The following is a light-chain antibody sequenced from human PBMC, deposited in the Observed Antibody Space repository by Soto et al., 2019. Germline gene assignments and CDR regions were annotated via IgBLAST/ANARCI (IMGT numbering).Light chain of an antibody. CDR3: GSYATSSYV. V-gene: IGLV2-14*01. CDR1: TSDVGGYNY. CDR2: EVS. J-gene: IGLJ1*01. Sequence: QSALTQPASVSGSPGQSITISCTGTTSDVGGYNYVSWYQQHPGKAPKLMIYEVSNRPSGISNRFSGSKSGNTASLTISGLQAEDEADYYCGSYATSSYVFGTGTKSP.